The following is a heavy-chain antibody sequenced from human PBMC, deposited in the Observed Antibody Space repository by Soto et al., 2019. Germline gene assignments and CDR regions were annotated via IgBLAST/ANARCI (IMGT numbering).Heavy chain of an antibody. V-gene: IGHV1-3*01. CDR3: RRGGGGVGEASFDS. CDR2: INAGNGRE. D-gene: IGHD3-10*01. CDR1: GYTFTSYT. J-gene: IGHJ4*02. Sequence: QVQLEQSGAEVKKPGASVKVSCKTSGYTFTSYTLHWVRQAPGQGLEWMGWINAGNGREKYSQRFQDRVSLSTDKSATPGHMGLGSPRTEGRAGVYWRRGGGGVGEASFDSWGQGTQVTVSS.